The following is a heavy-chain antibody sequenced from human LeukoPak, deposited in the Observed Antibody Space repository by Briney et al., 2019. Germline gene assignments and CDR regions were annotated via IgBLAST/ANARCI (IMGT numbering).Heavy chain of an antibody. J-gene: IGHJ4*02. V-gene: IGHV4-61*02. Sequence: PSETLSLTCTVSGDSISSGRYYWSWVRQPAGKELEWIGRIYTSGKTDYNPYTPSLNSRVTVSLDASKNQLSLFLTSVTAADTAMYYCARSFSGSYYFEYWGQGTLVTVSS. CDR2: IYTSGKT. CDR3: ARSFSGSYYFEY. CDR1: GDSISSGRYY. D-gene: IGHD1-26*01.